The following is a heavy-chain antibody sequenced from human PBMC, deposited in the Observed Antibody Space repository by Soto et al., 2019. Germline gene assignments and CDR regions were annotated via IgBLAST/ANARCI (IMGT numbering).Heavy chain of an antibody. Sequence: PGGSLRLSCAPSGFTFSSYGMHWVRQAPGKGLEGVAVIWYDGSNKYYADSVKGRFTISRDNSKNTLYLQMNSLRAEDTAVYYCARGCYYDSSGYEDYFDYWGQGTLVTVSS. D-gene: IGHD3-22*01. CDR1: GFTFSSYG. J-gene: IGHJ4*02. V-gene: IGHV3-33*01. CDR3: ARGCYYDSSGYEDYFDY. CDR2: IWYDGSNK.